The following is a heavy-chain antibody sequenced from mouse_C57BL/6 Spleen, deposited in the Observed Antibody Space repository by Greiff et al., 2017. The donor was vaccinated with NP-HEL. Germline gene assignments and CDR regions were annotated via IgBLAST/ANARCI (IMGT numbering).Heavy chain of an antibody. D-gene: IGHD1-1*01. J-gene: IGHJ4*01. V-gene: IGHV1-59*01. CDR1: GYTFTSYW. CDR3: ARVYYYGSSHYYAMDY. CDR2: IDPSDSYT. Sequence: QVQLQQPGAELVRPGTSVKLSCKASGYTFTSYWMHWVKQRPGQGLEWIGVIDPSDSYTNYNQKFKGKATLTVDTSSSTAYMQLSSLTSEDSAVYYCARVYYYGSSHYYAMDYWGQGTSVTVSS.